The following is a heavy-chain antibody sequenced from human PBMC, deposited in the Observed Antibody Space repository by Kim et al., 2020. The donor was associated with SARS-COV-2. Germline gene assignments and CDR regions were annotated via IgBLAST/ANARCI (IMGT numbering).Heavy chain of an antibody. CDR1: GFTFDDYA. CDR2: ICWNSGSI. CDR3: AKGDSSWYGSRNYGLDV. V-gene: IGHV3-9*01. D-gene: IGHD6-13*01. Sequence: GGSLRLSCAASGFTFDDYAMHWVRQAPGKGLEWVSGICWNSGSIGYADSVKGRFTISRDNAKNSLYLQMNSLRAEDTALYYCAKGDSSWYGSRNYGLDVWGQGTTVTVSS. J-gene: IGHJ6*02.